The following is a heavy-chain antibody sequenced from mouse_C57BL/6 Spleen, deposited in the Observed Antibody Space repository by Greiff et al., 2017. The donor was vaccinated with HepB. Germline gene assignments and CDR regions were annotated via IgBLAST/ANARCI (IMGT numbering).Heavy chain of an antibody. CDR1: GYTFTDYN. V-gene: IGHV1-22*01. CDR3: ARDYDGYNDDYAMEY. Sequence: EVQLQQSGPELVKPGASVKMSCKASGYTFTDYNMHWVKQSHGKSLEWIGYINPNNGSTSSNQKFKGKATLTVNKSSSTAYMELRSLTSEDSAVDSCARDYDGYNDDYAMEYWGQVTSVTVSS. J-gene: IGHJ4*01. CDR2: INPNNGST. D-gene: IGHD2-3*01.